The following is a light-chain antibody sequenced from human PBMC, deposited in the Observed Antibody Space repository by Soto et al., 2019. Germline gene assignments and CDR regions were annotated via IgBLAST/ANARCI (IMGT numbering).Light chain of an antibody. J-gene: IGKJ1*01. V-gene: IGKV3-20*01. CDR1: QSLSSSY. CDR3: QQYGSSRT. Sequence: EFVLTQSPGTLSLSPGERATLSCRASQSLSSSYLAWYQQKPGQAPRLLIYGASSRATGIPDRFSDSGSGTDFTLTISRLEPEDFAVYYCQQYGSSRTFGQRTKVDIK. CDR2: GAS.